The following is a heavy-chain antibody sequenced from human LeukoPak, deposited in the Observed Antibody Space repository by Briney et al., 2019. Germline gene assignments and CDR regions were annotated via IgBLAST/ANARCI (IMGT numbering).Heavy chain of an antibody. CDR1: GYTFTHHG. CDR3: ARDPSNSSGYHAHFDS. D-gene: IGHD3-22*01. J-gene: IGHJ4*02. CDR2: ISCYNGDT. V-gene: IGHV1-18*01. Sequence: ASVKVSCKASGYTFTHHGISWVRRAPGQGLEWMGWISCYNGDTMYAQNVQGRVTMTTDTSTRTAYIELRSLRSDDTAMYYCARDPSNSSGYHAHFDSWGQGTLVTVSS.